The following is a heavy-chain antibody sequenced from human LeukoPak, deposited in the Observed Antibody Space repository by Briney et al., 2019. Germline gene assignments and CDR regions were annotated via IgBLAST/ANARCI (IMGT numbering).Heavy chain of an antibody. CDR2: ISSSGSTI. D-gene: IGHD3-10*01. V-gene: IGHV3-48*03. CDR3: ARGGGSGSTYFDY. Sequence: PGGSLRLSCAASGFTFSSYEMNWVRQAPGKGLEWVSYISSSGSTIYYADSVKGRFTISRDNAKNSLYLQMNSLRAEDTAVYYYARGGGSGSTYFDYWGQGTLVTVSS. CDR1: GFTFSSYE. J-gene: IGHJ4*02.